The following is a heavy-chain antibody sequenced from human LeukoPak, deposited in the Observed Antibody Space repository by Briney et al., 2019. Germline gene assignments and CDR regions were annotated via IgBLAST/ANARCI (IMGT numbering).Heavy chain of an antibody. J-gene: IGHJ6*03. CDR3: ARGGGLNYYYYYMDV. CDR1: GGSITSYY. Sequence: SETLSLTCTVSGGSITSYYWSWIRQPPGKGLEWIGYIYYSGSTNYNPSLKSRVTISVDTSKNQFSLKLSSVTAADTAVYYCARGGGLNYYYYYMDVWGKGTTVTISS. D-gene: IGHD3-16*01. CDR2: IYYSGST. V-gene: IGHV4-59*01.